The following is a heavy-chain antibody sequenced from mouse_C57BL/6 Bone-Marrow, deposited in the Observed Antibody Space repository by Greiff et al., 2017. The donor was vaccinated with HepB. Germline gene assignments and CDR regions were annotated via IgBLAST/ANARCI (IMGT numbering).Heavy chain of an antibody. V-gene: IGHV1-81*01. Sequence: VQVVESGAELARPGASVKLSCKASGYTFTSYGISWVKQRTGQGLEWIGEIYPRSGNTYYNEKFKGKATLTADKSSSTAYMELRSLTSEDSAVYFCARRDSSGYPYWGQGTLVTVSA. CDR1: GYTFTSYG. D-gene: IGHD3-2*02. CDR2: IYPRSGNT. J-gene: IGHJ3*01. CDR3: ARRDSSGYPY.